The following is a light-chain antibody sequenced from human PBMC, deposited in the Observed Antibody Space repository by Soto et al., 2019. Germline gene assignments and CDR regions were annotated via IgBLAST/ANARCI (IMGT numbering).Light chain of an antibody. J-gene: IGKJ2*01. Sequence: EIVLTQTPGTLSLSPGERATLSCRASQSVTSSHLAWYQQKPGQAPRLLIYGASTRATGIPDRFSGSGSDTVFSLTIRRIDPEDFAMYYCLLYFSPDRYTFGPGTKVQIK. CDR3: LLYFSPDRYT. V-gene: IGKV3-20*01. CDR1: QSVTSSH. CDR2: GAS.